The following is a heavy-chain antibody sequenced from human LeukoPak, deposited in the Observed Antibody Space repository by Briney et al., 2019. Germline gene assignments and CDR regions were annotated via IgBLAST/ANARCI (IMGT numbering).Heavy chain of an antibody. Sequence: PSETLSLTCTVSGGSISSYYWSWIRQPPGKGLEWIGYIYYSGSTNYNPSLKSRVTISVDTSKNQFSLKLCSVTAGDTSVYYCARDQKGGSTFYYYYGMDVWGQGTTVTVSS. V-gene: IGHV4-59*01. D-gene: IGHD2-15*01. CDR3: ARDQKGGSTFYYYYGMDV. CDR1: GGSISSYY. CDR2: IYYSGST. J-gene: IGHJ6*02.